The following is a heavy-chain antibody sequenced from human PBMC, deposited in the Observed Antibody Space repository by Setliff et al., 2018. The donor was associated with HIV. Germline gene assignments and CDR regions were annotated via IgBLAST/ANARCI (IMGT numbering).Heavy chain of an antibody. CDR1: GFTFSTYA. CDR2: ISGRDGRT. Sequence: GGSLRLSCAASGFTFSTYAMGWVRQAPGKGLEWVSTISGRDGRTYYADSVKGRFTIARDDTKNTVSLQMTNLEPGDTAMYYCAKGGYGGAYYVAGYWGQGTKVTVSS. CDR3: AKGGYGGAYYVAGY. D-gene: IGHD5-18*01. V-gene: IGHV3-23*01. J-gene: IGHJ4*02.